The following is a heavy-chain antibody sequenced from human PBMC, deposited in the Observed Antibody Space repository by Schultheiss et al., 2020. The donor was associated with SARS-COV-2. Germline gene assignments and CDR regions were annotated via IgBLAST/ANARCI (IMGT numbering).Heavy chain of an antibody. CDR1: GFTFGDYA. J-gene: IGHJ4*02. CDR2: IRSKAYGGTT. D-gene: IGHD3-22*01. V-gene: IGHV3-49*04. CDR3: RRGYSDFFDY. Sequence: GGSLRLSCAASGFTFGDYAMGWVRQAPGKGLEWVGFIRSKAYGGTTEDAASVKGRFTISRDDSKSIAYLQMNSLKTEDTAVYYCRRGYSDFFDYWGQGTLVTVSS.